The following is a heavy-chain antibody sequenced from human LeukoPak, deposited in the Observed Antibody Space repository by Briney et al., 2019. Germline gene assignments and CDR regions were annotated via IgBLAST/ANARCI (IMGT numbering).Heavy chain of an antibody. CDR3: ARDRTPLLWFGESGNDY. CDR2: INWNGGST. V-gene: IGHV3-20*04. J-gene: IGHJ4*02. CDR1: GFTFDDYG. D-gene: IGHD3-10*01. Sequence: GGSLRLSCAASGFTFDDYGMSWVRQAPGKGLEWVSGINWNGGSTGYADSVKGRFTISRDNAKNSLYLQMNSLRAEDTALYYCARDRTPLLWFGESGNDYWGQGTLVTVSS.